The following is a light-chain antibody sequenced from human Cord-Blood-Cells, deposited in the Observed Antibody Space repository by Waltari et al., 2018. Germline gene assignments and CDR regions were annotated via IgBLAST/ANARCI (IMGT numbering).Light chain of an antibody. V-gene: IGKV3-11*01. J-gene: IGKJ5*01. CDR1: QSVSSY. CDR2: DAS. Sequence: EIVLTQSPATLYLSPGERATLSCRASQSVSSYLAWYQQKPGQAPRLLIYDASNMATGIPARFSGSGSGTDFTLTISSLEPEDFAVYYCQQRSNLITFGQGTRLEIK. CDR3: QQRSNLIT.